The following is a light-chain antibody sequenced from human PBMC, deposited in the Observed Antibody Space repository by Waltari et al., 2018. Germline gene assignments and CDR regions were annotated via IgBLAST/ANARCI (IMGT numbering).Light chain of an antibody. CDR2: ADS. CDR1: SSYVGSYKL. Sequence: QSALTQPASVSGSPGQSITISCTGTSSYVGSYKLVSWYQQHPGKAPRLMIYADSNRPSGSSNRFSGSKSGNTASLTISGLQAEDEAAYYCCSYAGSSTVKFGEGTYLTVL. CDR3: CSYAGSSTVK. V-gene: IGLV2-23*01. J-gene: IGLJ2*01.